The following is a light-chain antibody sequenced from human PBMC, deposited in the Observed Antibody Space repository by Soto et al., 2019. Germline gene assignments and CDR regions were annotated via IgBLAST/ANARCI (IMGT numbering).Light chain of an antibody. J-gene: IGKJ2*01. CDR2: SGS. Sequence: DIQMTQSPSSVSASVGERVTISCWASQVISSWLAWYQEKPGKAPKLLIYSGSSLQSGVPSRFSGSGSGTNYTLTINSLQPEDFATYFCQQGNSFPHTFGQGTRLEIK. CDR1: QVISSW. V-gene: IGKV1-12*01. CDR3: QQGNSFPHT.